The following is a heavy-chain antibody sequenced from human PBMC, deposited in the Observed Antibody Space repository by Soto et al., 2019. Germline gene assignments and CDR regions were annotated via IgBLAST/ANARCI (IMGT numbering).Heavy chain of an antibody. CDR1: GFTFTSSA. J-gene: IGHJ4*02. V-gene: IGHV1-58*01. Sequence: GASVKVSCKASGFTFTSSAVQWVRQARGQRLEWIGWIVVGSGNTNYAQKFQERVTITRDMSTSTAYMELSSLRSEDTAVYYCAAAPLIAVAGSTAYYFDYWGQGTLVTVSS. CDR3: AAAPLIAVAGSTAYYFDY. CDR2: IVVGSGNT. D-gene: IGHD6-19*01.